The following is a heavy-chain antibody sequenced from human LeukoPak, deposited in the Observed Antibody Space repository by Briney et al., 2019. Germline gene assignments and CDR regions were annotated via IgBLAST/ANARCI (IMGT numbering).Heavy chain of an antibody. V-gene: IGHV3-33*03. J-gene: IGHJ3*02. CDR2: IWYDGSNK. CDR3: ARVTRAFDI. CDR1: GFTFSSYG. D-gene: IGHD3-10*01. Sequence: GGSLRLSCAASGFTFSSYGMHWVRQAPGKGLEWVAVIWYDGSNKYYADSVKGRFTISRDNAKNSLYLQMNSLRAEDTAVYYCARVTRAFDIWGQGTMVTVSS.